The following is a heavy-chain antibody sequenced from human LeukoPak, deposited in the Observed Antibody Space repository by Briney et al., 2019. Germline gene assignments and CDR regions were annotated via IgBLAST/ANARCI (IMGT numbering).Heavy chain of an antibody. CDR2: INPNSGGT. Sequence: ASVKVSCKASGYTFTGYYMHWVRQAPGQGLEWMGWINPNSGGTNYAQKPQGRVTITRNTSISTAYMELSSLRSEDTAVYYCARARSGRYCSSPSCSEVYSYYYYMDVWGKGTTVTVSS. CDR1: GYTFTGYY. J-gene: IGHJ6*03. D-gene: IGHD2-2*01. V-gene: IGHV1-2*02. CDR3: ARARSGRYCSSPSCSEVYSYYYYMDV.